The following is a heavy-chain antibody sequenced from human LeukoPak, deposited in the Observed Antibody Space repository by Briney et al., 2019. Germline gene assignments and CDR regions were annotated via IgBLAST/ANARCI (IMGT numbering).Heavy chain of an antibody. V-gene: IGHV1-8*01. CDR1: GYTFTSYD. CDR3: ARVNRGWFGSQEDY. Sequence: ASVKVSCKASGYTFTSYDINWVRQATGQGLEWMGWMNPNSGNTGYAQKFQGRVTMTRNTYISTAYMELSSLRSEDTAVYYCARVNRGWFGSQEDYWGQGTLVTVSS. J-gene: IGHJ4*02. CDR2: MNPNSGNT. D-gene: IGHD3-10*01.